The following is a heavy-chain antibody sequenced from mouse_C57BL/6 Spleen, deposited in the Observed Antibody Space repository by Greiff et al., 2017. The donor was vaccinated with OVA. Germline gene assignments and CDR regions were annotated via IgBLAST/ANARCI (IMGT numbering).Heavy chain of an antibody. V-gene: IGHV6-3*01. CDR3: TDYDGGLYAMDY. D-gene: IGHD2-4*01. CDR1: GFTFSNYW. CDR2: IRLKSDNYAT. Sequence: EVKLMESGGGLVQPGGSMKLSCVASGFTFSNYWMNWVRQSPEKGLEWVAQIRLKSDNYATHYAESVKGRFTISRDDSKSSVYLQMNNLRAEDTGIYYCTDYDGGLYAMDYWGQGTSVTVSS. J-gene: IGHJ4*01.